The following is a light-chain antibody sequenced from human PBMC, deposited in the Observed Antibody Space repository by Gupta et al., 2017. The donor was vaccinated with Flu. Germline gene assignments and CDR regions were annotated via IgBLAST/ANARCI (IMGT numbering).Light chain of an antibody. V-gene: IGKV2-28*01. CDR3: MQDLQTTS. CDR2: LGS. Sequence: DVVMTQSPLSLPVTPGEPASISCRSSQSLLHSNGYTYLDWYLQKPGQPPQLLIYLGSTRASGVTVRFSGSGSGTDFTLRISGGEAEDVGVYYCMQDLQTTSFGQGTKLEIK. J-gene: IGKJ2*03. CDR1: QSLLHSNGYTY.